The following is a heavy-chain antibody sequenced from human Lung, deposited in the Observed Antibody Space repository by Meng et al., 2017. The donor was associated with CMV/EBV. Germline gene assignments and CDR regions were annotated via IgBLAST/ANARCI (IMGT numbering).Heavy chain of an antibody. CDR2: MNPNSGNT. D-gene: IGHD2-2*01. CDR3: ARAVYCIGTTCFFYPMDV. Sequence: AXVXVSXXASGYTFTSYDISWVRQAPGQGLEGMGWMNPNSGNTDSAQNFQGRVTMTRNTSISTAYMELSSLRSEDTAVYYCARAVYCIGTTCFFYPMDVWGQGTTVXVSS. J-gene: IGHJ6*02. CDR1: GYTFTSYD. V-gene: IGHV1-8*01.